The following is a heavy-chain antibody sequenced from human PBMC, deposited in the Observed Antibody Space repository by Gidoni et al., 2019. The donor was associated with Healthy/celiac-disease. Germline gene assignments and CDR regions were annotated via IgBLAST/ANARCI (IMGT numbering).Heavy chain of an antibody. CDR3: AGKLAPYYYYGMDV. J-gene: IGHJ6*02. D-gene: IGHD3-3*02. Sequence: EVQLLESGGGLVQPGGSLRLSCAASGFPFSSYAMSWVRQDPGKGLEWVSAISGSGGSTYYADSVKGRFTISRDNSKNTLYLQMNSLRAEDTAVYYCAGKLAPYYYYGMDVWGQGTTVTVSS. CDR1: GFPFSSYA. CDR2: ISGSGGST. V-gene: IGHV3-23*01.